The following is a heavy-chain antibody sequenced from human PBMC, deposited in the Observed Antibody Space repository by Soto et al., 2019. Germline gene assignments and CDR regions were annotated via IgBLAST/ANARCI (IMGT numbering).Heavy chain of an antibody. J-gene: IGHJ4*02. CDR2: IKSKTDGGTT. Sequence: EVQLVESGGGLVKPGGSLRLSCAASGFTFSTAWMSWVRQAPGKGLEWVGRIKSKTDGGTTDYAAPVKGRFTISGDDSKNTLYLQMNSLKTEDTAVYYCTTLHIVVVRAAMTYWGQGTLVTVSS. D-gene: IGHD2-2*01. CDR1: GFTFSTAW. V-gene: IGHV3-15*01. CDR3: TTLHIVVVRAAMTY.